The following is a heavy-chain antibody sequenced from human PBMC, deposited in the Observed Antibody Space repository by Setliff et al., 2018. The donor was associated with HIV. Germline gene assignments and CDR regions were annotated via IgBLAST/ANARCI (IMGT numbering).Heavy chain of an antibody. D-gene: IGHD3-22*01. J-gene: IGHJ4*02. CDR1: GDTFTSYD. CDR2: MTPYSGNT. V-gene: IGHV1-8*03. CDR3: ARAAYGYDSSGYFFDY. Sequence: ASVKVSCKTSGDTFTSYDINWVRQAAGHGLEWMGWMTPYSGNTGYAQKFQGRVTITTDESTSTAYMELSSLRSEDTAVYYCARAAYGYDSSGYFFDYWGQGTLVTVSS.